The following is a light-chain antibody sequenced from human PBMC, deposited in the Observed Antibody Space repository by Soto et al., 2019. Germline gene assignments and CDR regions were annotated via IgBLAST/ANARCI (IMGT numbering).Light chain of an antibody. Sequence: EIVLTQSPATLSLSPGERATLSCRASQSVSSFLAWYQQKPGQAPRLLIYGASSRATGIPDRFSGSGSGTDFTLTISRLEPEDFAVYYCQQYGSSRGWTFGQGTRWIS. CDR2: GAS. CDR1: QSVSSF. CDR3: QQYGSSRGWT. V-gene: IGKV3-20*01. J-gene: IGKJ1*01.